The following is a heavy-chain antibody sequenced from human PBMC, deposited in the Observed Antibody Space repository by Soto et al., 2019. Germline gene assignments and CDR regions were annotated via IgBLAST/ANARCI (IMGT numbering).Heavy chain of an antibody. Sequence: SETLSLTCTISGGSISSGGHYWSWIRQHPGKGPEWIGYIYYTGSTYYNTPLKSRVTISVDTSRNQFSLIVNSVTAADTAVYYCARDKITGLFDYWGQGTLVTVSS. D-gene: IGHD2-8*02. V-gene: IGHV4-31*03. CDR2: IYYTGST. CDR1: GGSISSGGHY. J-gene: IGHJ4*02. CDR3: ARDKITGLFDY.